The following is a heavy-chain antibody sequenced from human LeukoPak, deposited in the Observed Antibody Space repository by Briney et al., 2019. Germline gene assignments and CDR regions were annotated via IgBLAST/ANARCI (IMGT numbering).Heavy chain of an antibody. Sequence: SQTLSLTCAISGDSVSSNSAAWNWIRQSPSRGLEWLGRTYYRSKWYNDYAVSVKSRITINPDTSKNQFSLQLNSVTPEDTAVYYCARDSAVGSGSGAHYSSSWLIDYWGQGTLVTVSS. V-gene: IGHV6-1*01. CDR1: GDSVSSNSAA. J-gene: IGHJ4*02. CDR3: ARDSAVGSGSGAHYSSSWLIDY. D-gene: IGHD6-13*01. CDR2: TYYRSKWYN.